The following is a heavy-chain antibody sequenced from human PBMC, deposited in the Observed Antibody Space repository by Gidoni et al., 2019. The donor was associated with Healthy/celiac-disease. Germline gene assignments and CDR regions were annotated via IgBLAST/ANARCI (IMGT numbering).Heavy chain of an antibody. J-gene: IGHJ5*02. CDR2: ISYDGSNK. CDR3: AREGPGVKDYGDYEWFDP. V-gene: IGHV3-30*04. D-gene: IGHD4-17*01. CDR1: GSTFGSYA. Sequence: QVQLVESGGGVVQPGRSLRLSCAAPGSTFGSYAMHWVRQAPGKGLEGVAVISYDGSNKYYADSVKGRFTISRDNSKNTLYLQMNSLRAEDTAVYYCAREGPGVKDYGDYEWFDPWGQGTLVTVSS.